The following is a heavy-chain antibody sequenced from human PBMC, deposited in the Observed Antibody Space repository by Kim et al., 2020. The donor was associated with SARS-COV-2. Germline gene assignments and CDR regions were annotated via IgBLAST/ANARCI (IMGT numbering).Heavy chain of an antibody. CDR2: INGDGTTI. CDR3: ARVYGPYTLDV. J-gene: IGHJ3*01. D-gene: IGHD2-8*01. Sequence: GGSLRLSCAASGFAFNSFWMHWVRQVPGKGLVWVSRINGDGTTINYADSVKGRFIISRDNAKKMVYLQMSSLTAEDSALYYCARVYGPYTLDVWGQGTMV. V-gene: IGHV3-74*01. CDR1: GFAFNSFW.